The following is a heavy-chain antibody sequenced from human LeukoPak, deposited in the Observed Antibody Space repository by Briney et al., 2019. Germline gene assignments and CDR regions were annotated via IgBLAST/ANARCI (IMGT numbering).Heavy chain of an antibody. Sequence: GGSLRLSCAASGFTFSSYGMHWVSQAPGKGLEWVAFIRYDGSNKYYADSVKGRFTISRDNSKNTLYLQMNSLRVEDTALYYCAKAQGYATSWSPFDYWGQGTLLTVSS. CDR2: IRYDGSNK. D-gene: IGHD2-2*01. CDR3: AKAQGYATSWSPFDY. J-gene: IGHJ4*02. V-gene: IGHV3-30*02. CDR1: GFTFSSYG.